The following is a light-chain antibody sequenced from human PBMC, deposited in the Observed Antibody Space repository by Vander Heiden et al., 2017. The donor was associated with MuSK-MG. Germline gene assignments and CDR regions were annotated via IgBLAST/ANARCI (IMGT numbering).Light chain of an antibody. Sequence: IRMTQSPSSLSASVGDRVTITCQASEDISNHLNWYQQKPGKAPELLIYDASNLERGVPSRFSGSGFGTDFTFTISSLQPEDIATYYCQKYDGIESFTFGQGTKLEIK. V-gene: IGKV1-33*01. CDR1: EDISNH. J-gene: IGKJ2*01. CDR2: DAS. CDR3: QKYDGIESFT.